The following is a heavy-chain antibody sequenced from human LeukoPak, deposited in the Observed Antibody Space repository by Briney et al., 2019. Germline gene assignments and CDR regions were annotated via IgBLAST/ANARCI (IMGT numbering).Heavy chain of an antibody. CDR1: GFTFSSYW. CDR2: IKQDGSEK. V-gene: IGHV3-7*01. CDR3: AREGWFGELLRHALDN. J-gene: IGHJ4*02. Sequence: GGSLRLSCAASGFTFSSYWMSWVRQAPGKGLGWVANIKQDGSEKYYVDSVKGRFTISRDNAENSLYLQMNSLRAEDTAVYYCAREGWFGELLRHALDNWGQGTLVTVSS. D-gene: IGHD3-10*01.